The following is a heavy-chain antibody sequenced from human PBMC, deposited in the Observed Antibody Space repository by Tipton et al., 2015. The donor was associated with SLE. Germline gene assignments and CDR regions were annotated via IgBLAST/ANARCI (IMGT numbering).Heavy chain of an antibody. V-gene: IGHV4-59*01. CDR3: AGETVGYYYGSGSSDYFDY. CDR2: IYYSGST. J-gene: IGHJ4*02. Sequence: TLSLTCTVSGGSISSYYWSWIRQPPGKGLEWIGYIYYSGSTNYNPSLKSRVTISVDTSKNQFSLKLSSVTAADTAVYYCAGETVGYYYGSGSSDYFDYWGQGTLVTVSS. D-gene: IGHD3-10*01. CDR1: GGSISSYY.